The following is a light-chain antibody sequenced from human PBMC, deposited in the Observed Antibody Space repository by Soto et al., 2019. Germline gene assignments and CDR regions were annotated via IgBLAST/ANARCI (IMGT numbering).Light chain of an antibody. CDR2: DAS. J-gene: IGKJ4*01. CDR3: QQYNSYSTLT. V-gene: IGKV1-5*01. CDR1: QSISSW. Sequence: DIQITQSPSTLSASVGDRVTITCRASQSISSWLAWYQQKPGKAPKLLIYDASSLESGVPSRFSGSGSGTELTLIISSLQPDDFATYDCQQYNSYSTLTFGGGTKVDIK.